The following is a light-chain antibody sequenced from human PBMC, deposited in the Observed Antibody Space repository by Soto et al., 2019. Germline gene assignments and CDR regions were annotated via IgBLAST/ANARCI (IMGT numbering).Light chain of an antibody. V-gene: IGKV1-39*01. CDR3: QQYNNWPPLN. Sequence: DIQMTQSPSSLSASVGDRVTITCRAGQSISSYLNWYAQKPREAPKLLIYAASSLQSGVPSRFSGSGSGTEFTLTIRSLQSEDFAVYYCQQYNNWPPLNCGQGKRRAIK. J-gene: IGKJ5*01. CDR1: QSISSY. CDR2: AAS.